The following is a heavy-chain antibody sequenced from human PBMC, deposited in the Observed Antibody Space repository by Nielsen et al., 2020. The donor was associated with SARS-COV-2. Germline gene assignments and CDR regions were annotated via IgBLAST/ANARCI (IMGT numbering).Heavy chain of an antibody. CDR2: ISGYNANT. J-gene: IGHJ4*02. Sequence: ASVKVSCKTSGYTFNTYGISWVRQAPGQGLEWMGWISGYNANTNFAPKFLGRLTMTTDTSTSTAFMELGSLTSDDTAVYYCARDPDLVASPNFDSWGQGTLVTVSS. CDR3: ARDPDLVASPNFDS. V-gene: IGHV1-18*01. D-gene: IGHD2-21*01. CDR1: GYTFNTYG.